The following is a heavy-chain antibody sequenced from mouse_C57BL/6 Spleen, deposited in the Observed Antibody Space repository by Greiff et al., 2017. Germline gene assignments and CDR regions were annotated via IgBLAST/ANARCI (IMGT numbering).Heavy chain of an antibody. CDR2: IDPNSGGT. CDR1: GYTFTSYW. CDR3: ARRDDYDDWFAY. Sequence: QVQLKQPGAELVKPGASVKLSCKASGYTFTSYWMHWVKQRPGRGLEWIGRIDPNSGGTKYNEKFKSKATLTVDKPSSTANMQLSSLTSEDSAVYYCARRDDYDDWFAYWGQGTLVTVSA. D-gene: IGHD2-4*01. V-gene: IGHV1-72*01. J-gene: IGHJ3*01.